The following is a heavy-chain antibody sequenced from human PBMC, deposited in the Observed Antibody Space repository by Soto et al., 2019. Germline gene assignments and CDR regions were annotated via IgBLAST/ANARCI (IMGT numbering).Heavy chain of an antibody. CDR3: AKDRVNHNSVWDPFDI. CDR2: VGGSNDDT. D-gene: IGHD1-20*01. V-gene: IGHV3-23*01. Sequence: PGESLKISCAASEFPFSIFAMSWVRQAPGKGLEWVSGVGGSNDDTHYADSVKGRFTISRDNSKNTLFLQMNGLRAEDTAVYYCAKDRVNHNSVWDPFDIWGQGTMVTVSS. J-gene: IGHJ3*02. CDR1: EFPFSIFA.